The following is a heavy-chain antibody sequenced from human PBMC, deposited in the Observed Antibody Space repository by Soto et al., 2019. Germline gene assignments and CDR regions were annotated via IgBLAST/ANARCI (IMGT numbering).Heavy chain of an antibody. J-gene: IGHJ6*02. Sequence: QITLKESGPTLVKPTQTLTLTCTFSGFSFISSGVGVGWIRQPPGRAREWLALIYWDEDKRYSPSLKGRLTITEDTSANEVVLTMTNVYPEDAGAYYFAHKGGRGAGMDVWGRGTTVTGS. D-gene: IGHD2-15*01. CDR2: IYWDEDK. V-gene: IGHV2-5*02. CDR3: AHKGGRGAGMDV. CDR1: GFSFISSGVG.